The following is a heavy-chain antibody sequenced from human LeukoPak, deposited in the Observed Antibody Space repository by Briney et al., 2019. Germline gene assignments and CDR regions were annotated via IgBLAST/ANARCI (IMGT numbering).Heavy chain of an antibody. V-gene: IGHV1-69*13. CDR3: ARGGVTKPFDY. CDR2: IIPIFGTA. D-gene: IGHD4-17*01. J-gene: IGHJ4*02. CDR1: GGTFSSYA. Sequence: GASVKVSCKASGGTFSSYAISWVRQDPGQGLEWMGGIIPIFGTANYAQKFQGRVTITADESTSTAYMELSSLRSEDTAVYYCARGGVTKPFDYWGQGTLVTVSS.